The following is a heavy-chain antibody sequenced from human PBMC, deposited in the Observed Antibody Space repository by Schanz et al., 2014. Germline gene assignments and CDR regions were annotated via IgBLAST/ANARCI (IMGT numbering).Heavy chain of an antibody. CDR2: LFYTGHS. Sequence: QVQLQESGPGLVKPWETLSLTCTVSDASINRYYWAWIRQPPGKGLEWIGYLFYTGHSNYNPSLKSRVSMSLDTSKKQFSMKLYSVTAADTAVYYCARQGNIEVAGIFYYSGLDVWGQGTTVLVSS. D-gene: IGHD6-19*01. V-gene: IGHV4-59*01. J-gene: IGHJ6*02. CDR3: ARQGNIEVAGIFYYSGLDV. CDR1: DASINRYY.